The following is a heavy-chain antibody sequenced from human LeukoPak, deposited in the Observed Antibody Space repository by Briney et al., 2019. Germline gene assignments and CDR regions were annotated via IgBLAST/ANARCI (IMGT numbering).Heavy chain of an antibody. CDR2: IWFDGSEK. CDR1: GFTFRSYG. J-gene: IGHJ4*02. V-gene: IGHV3-33*03. D-gene: IGHD3-10*01. Sequence: GGSLRLSCGASGFTFRSYGMHWVRQAPGKGLEWVAVIWFDGSEKHYADSVKGRFTISRDNSKNTLYLEMNNLRVEDTAVYYCAKDYRTGPHYNPPPTFWGQGTLVTVSS. CDR3: AKDYRTGPHYNPPPTF.